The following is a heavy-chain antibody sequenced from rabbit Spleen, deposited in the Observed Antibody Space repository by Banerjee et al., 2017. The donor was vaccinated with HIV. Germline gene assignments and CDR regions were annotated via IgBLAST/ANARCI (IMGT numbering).Heavy chain of an antibody. CDR2: INSISGSA. D-gene: IGHD1-1*01. J-gene: IGHJ6*01. CDR3: ARDPNGNDNYIPDL. Sequence: QSLEESGGDLIKPGTSLTLTCTASGFSFSSYYNMCWVRQAPGKGLEWIGCINSISGSAVYATWAKGRFTISKTSSTTVTLQMTSLTAADTATYFCARDPNGNDNYIPDLWGPGTLVTVS. V-gene: IGHV1S40*01. CDR1: GFSFSSYYN.